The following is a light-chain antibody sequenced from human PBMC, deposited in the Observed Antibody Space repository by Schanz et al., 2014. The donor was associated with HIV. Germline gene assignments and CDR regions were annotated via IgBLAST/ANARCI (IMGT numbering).Light chain of an antibody. CDR2: DVT. Sequence: QSALTQPASVSGSPGQSITISCTGVSSDVGGHNYVSWYQQHPGRAPQLMIYDVTYRPSGVSDRFSGSKSGNTASLTISGLQAEDEADYYCSSYAITTYVFGTGTKLTVL. V-gene: IGLV2-14*03. J-gene: IGLJ1*01. CDR3: SSYAITTYV. CDR1: SSDVGGHNY.